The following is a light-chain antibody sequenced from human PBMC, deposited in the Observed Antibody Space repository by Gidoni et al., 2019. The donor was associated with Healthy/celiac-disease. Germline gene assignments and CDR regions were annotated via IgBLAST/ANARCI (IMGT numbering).Light chain of an antibody. J-gene: IGLJ2*01. V-gene: IGLV3-1*01. CDR2: QDS. CDR1: KLGDKY. CDR3: QAWDSSTGV. Sequence: SYELTQPPSVSVSPGRTASITCSGDKLGDKYACWYQQKPGQSPVLVIYQDSKRPSGLPERFSGSNSGNTATLTISGTQAMDEADYYCQAWDSSTGVFGGGTKLPVL.